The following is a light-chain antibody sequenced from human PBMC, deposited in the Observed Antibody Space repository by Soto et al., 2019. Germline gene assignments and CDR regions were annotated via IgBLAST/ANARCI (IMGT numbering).Light chain of an antibody. J-gene: IGKJ5*01. V-gene: IGKV1D-8*01. CDR3: QQYYSFPPT. Sequence: VIWMTQSPSLLSASTGDRVTISCRISQGISSYLAWYQQKPGKAPELLIYAASTLQSGVPSRFSGSGSGTDFTLTISCLPSEDFATYYCQQYYSFPPTFGQGTRLEIK. CDR1: QGISSY. CDR2: AAS.